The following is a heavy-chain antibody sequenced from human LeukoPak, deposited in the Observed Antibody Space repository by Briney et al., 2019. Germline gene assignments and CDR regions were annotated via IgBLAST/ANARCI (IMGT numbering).Heavy chain of an antibody. J-gene: IGHJ1*01. Sequence: KSGGSLRLSCTASGFTFGDYALNWVRQAPGKGLEWVSSISSSSSYIYYADSVKGRFTISRDNAKNSLYLQMNSLRAEDTAVYYCARDEHSTNYYDSSGYSAEYFQHWGQGTLVTVSS. V-gene: IGHV3-21*01. CDR3: ARDEHSTNYYDSSGYSAEYFQH. CDR1: GFTFGDYA. CDR2: ISSSSSYI. D-gene: IGHD3-22*01.